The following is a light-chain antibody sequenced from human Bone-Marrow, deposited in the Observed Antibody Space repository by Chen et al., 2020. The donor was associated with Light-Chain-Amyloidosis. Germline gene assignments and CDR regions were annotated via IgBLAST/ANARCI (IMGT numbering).Light chain of an antibody. Sequence: QSALTQPASVSGSPGQSITISCTGSSSDVGDFNYVSWYQRHPGKAPKLIISEISNWPSGASNRFSGSMSGRTASLTISGLQAEEEGDYYCCSYAGTSSPYVFGTGTKVTVL. J-gene: IGLJ1*01. CDR3: CSYAGTSSPYV. CDR2: EIS. V-gene: IGLV2-14*01. CDR1: SSDVGDFNY.